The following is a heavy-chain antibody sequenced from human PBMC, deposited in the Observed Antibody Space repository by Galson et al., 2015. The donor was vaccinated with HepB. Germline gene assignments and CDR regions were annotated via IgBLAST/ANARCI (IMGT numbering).Heavy chain of an antibody. J-gene: IGHJ4*02. CDR3: ARGGYDLRTFDY. D-gene: IGHD5-12*01. V-gene: IGHV1-69*13. Sequence: SVKVSCKASGGTFSSSAISWVRQAPGQGLEWMGGIIPIFGTANYAQKFQGRVTITADESTSTAYMELSSLRSEDTAVYYCARGGYDLRTFDYWGQGTLVTVSS. CDR1: GGTFSSSA. CDR2: IIPIFGTA.